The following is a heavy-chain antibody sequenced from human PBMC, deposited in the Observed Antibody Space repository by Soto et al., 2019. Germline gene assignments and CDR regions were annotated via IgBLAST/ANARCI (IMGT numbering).Heavy chain of an antibody. Sequence: QVQLQESGPGLVKPSQTLSLTCTVSGGSISSGGYYWSWIRQHPGKGLEWIGYIYYSGSTYYNPSLKSRVTISVATSKNQSSLKLSSVTAADTAVYYCAREDYASSGGKDYYYGMDVWGQGTTVTVSS. D-gene: IGHD3-22*01. J-gene: IGHJ6*02. CDR1: GGSISSGGYY. CDR3: AREDYASSGGKDYYYGMDV. V-gene: IGHV4-31*03. CDR2: IYYSGST.